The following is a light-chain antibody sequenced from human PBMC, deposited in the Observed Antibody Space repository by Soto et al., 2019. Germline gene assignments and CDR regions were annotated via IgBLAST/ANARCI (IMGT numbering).Light chain of an antibody. CDR2: GAS. Sequence: EIVFKKSPGTLSLSPGERATLSCRASQSVSSSYLAWYQQKPGQAPRLLIFGASTRETGIPDRFSGSGAGTEFSLTISRLEPEDFAVYYCQEYTGSPITFGQGTRLDIK. J-gene: IGKJ5*01. CDR1: QSVSSSY. V-gene: IGKV3-20*01. CDR3: QEYTGSPIT.